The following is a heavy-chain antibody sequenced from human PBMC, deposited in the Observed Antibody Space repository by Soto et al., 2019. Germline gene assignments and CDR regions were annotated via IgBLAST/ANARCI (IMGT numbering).Heavy chain of an antibody. D-gene: IGHD1-1*01. Sequence: GGSLRLSCAASGFTFNTYTMSWVRQPPGKGLGWVSTIRDSGGSTYYSDSVKGRFTISRDNSKNTLYLQMNSLRADDTAVYYSAKRDWTDAGDAFDIWGQGTMVTVSS. CDR2: IRDSGGST. V-gene: IGHV3-23*01. CDR3: AKRDWTDAGDAFDI. J-gene: IGHJ3*02. CDR1: GFTFNTYT.